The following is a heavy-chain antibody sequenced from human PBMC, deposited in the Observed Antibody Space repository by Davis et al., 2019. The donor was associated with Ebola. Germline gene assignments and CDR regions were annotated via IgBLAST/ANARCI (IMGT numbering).Heavy chain of an antibody. D-gene: IGHD1-26*01. CDR3: AKDPRTTRLGAIFDY. CDR2: ISGSGGST. V-gene: IGHV3-23*01. J-gene: IGHJ4*02. Sequence: GESLKISCAASGFTFSSYAMSWVRQAPGKGLEWVSAISGSGGSTYYADSVKGRFTISRDNSKNTLYLQMHSLRAEDTAVYYCAKDPRTTRLGAIFDYWGQGTLVTVSS. CDR1: GFTFSSYA.